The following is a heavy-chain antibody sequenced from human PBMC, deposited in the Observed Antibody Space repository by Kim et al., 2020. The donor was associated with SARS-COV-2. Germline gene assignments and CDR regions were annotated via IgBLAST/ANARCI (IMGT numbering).Heavy chain of an antibody. CDR3: AGSYYYDSSGFGY. J-gene: IGHJ4*02. Sequence: YNPSLKSRVTISVDTSKNQFSLKLSSVTAADTAVHYCAGSYYYDSSGFGYWGQGTLVTVSS. D-gene: IGHD3-22*01. V-gene: IGHV4-39*01.